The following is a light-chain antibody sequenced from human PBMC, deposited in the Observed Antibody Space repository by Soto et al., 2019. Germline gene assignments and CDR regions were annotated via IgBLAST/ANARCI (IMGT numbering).Light chain of an antibody. V-gene: IGLV2-14*01. CDR3: TSYTSSNTVL. J-gene: IGLJ2*01. CDR1: SSDIGAYNY. CDR2: DVT. Sequence: QSALTQPASVSGSPGQSITISCTGTSSDIGAYNYVSWYQQHPNKAPKLMIYDVTNRPSGVSDRFSGSKSGNTASLTISGLQAEDEADYYCTSYTSSNTVLFGGGTQLTVL.